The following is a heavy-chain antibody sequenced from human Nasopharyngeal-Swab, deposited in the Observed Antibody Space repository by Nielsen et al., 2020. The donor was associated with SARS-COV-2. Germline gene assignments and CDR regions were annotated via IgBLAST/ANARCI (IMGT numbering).Heavy chain of an antibody. Sequence: GESVKISCAASGFTFSSYGMHWVRQAPGKGLEWVAFIRYDGSNKYYADSVKGRFTISRDNSKNTLYLQMNSLRAEDTAVYYCAKDGAYDTMIVVVIKGPAFDIWGQGTMVTVSS. D-gene: IGHD3-22*01. CDR2: IRYDGSNK. CDR3: AKDGAYDTMIVVVIKGPAFDI. CDR1: GFTFSSYG. J-gene: IGHJ3*02. V-gene: IGHV3-30*02.